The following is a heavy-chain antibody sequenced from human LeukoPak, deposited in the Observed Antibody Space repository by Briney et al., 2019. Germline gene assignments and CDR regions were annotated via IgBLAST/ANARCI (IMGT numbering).Heavy chain of an antibody. CDR3: ARVGTPVDY. J-gene: IGHJ4*02. Sequence: SETLSLTCTVSGGSISSSSYYLGWIRQPPGKGLEWIGSIYYSGSTYYNPSLKSRVTISVDTSKNQFSLKLSSVTAADTAVYYCARVGTPVDYWGQGTLVTVSS. CDR2: IYYSGST. V-gene: IGHV4-39*01. D-gene: IGHD4-23*01. CDR1: GGSISSSSYY.